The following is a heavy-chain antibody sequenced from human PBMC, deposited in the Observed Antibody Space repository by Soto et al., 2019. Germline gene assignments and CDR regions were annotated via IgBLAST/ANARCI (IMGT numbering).Heavy chain of an antibody. CDR3: AAADPHSGSYYYYYGMDV. CDR1: GGTFSSYA. D-gene: IGHD1-26*01. Sequence: ASVKVSCKASGGTFSSYAISWVRQAPGQGLEWIGWIVVGSGNTNYAQKFQERVTITRDMSTSTAYMELSSLRSEDTAVYYCAAADPHSGSYYYYYGMDVWGQGTTVTVSS. J-gene: IGHJ6*02. CDR2: IVVGSGNT. V-gene: IGHV1-58*02.